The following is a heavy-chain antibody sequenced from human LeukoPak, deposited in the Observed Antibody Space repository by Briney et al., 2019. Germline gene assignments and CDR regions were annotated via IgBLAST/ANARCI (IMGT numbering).Heavy chain of an antibody. V-gene: IGHV1-18*01. D-gene: IGHD2-21*01. CDR3: VRDERAVTAGGEYYFDY. CDR1: GYTFTNDS. J-gene: IGHJ4*02. CDR2: ISNYNGLT. Sequence: ASVTVSCKASGYTFTNDSVSWVRQAPGRGLEWVGWISNYNGLTHSAPRFQGRVTVTTDTFTSTAYMELRSLTSDDTAVYFCVRDERAVTAGGEYYFDYWGQGTLVTVSS.